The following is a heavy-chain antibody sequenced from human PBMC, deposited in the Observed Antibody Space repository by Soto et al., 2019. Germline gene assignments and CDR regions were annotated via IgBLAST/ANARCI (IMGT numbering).Heavy chain of an antibody. D-gene: IGHD3-10*01. CDR3: AKDSWMVRGGLTFDY. CDR1: GFTFSSYA. CDR2: ISGSGGST. Sequence: EVQLLESGGGLVQPGGSLRLSCAASGFTFSSYAMSWVRQAPGKGLEWVSAISGSGGSTYYADSVKGRFTISRDNSKNTLYLQMNGLRAEDTAVYYCAKDSWMVRGGLTFDYWGQGTLVTVSS. V-gene: IGHV3-23*01. J-gene: IGHJ4*02.